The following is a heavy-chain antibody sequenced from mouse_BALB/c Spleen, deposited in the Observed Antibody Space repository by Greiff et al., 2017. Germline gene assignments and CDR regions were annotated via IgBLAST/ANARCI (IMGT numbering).Heavy chain of an antibody. CDR2: IYPGNVNT. CDR1: GYTFTSYY. Sequence: VQLQQSGPELVKPGASVRISCKASGYTFTSYYIHWVKQRPGQGLEWIGWIYPGNVNTKYNEKFKGKATLTADKSSSTAYMQLSSLTSEDSAVYFCARAGNSAWFAYWGQGTLVTVSA. CDR3: ARAGNSAWFAY. V-gene: IGHV1S56*01. D-gene: IGHD2-1*01. J-gene: IGHJ3*01.